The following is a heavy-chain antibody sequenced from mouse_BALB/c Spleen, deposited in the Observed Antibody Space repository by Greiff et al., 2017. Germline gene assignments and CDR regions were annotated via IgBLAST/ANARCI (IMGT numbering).Heavy chain of an antibody. J-gene: IGHJ2*01. Sequence: QVQLQQSGAELVRPGVSVKISCKGSGYTFTDYAMHWVKQSHAKSLEWIGVISTYYGDASYNQKFKGKATMTVDKSSSTAYMELARLTSEDSAIYYCARKGNAGTYYFDDWGQGTTLTVAS. CDR1: GYTFTDYA. D-gene: IGHD4-1*01. CDR2: ISTYYGDA. V-gene: IGHV1S137*01. CDR3: ARKGNAGTYYFDD.